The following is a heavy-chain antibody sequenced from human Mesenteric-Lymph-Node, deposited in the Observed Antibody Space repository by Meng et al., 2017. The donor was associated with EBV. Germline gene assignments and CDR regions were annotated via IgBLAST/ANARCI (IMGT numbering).Heavy chain of an antibody. CDR3: ARDHLRPHY. CDR1: GFTFSTSS. CDR2: ISPDSSYI. D-gene: IGHD6-25*01. J-gene: IGHJ4*02. V-gene: IGHV3-21*01. Sequence: VHVGESGGGLVKPGGSLRLSCAASGFTFSTSSMSWVRQSPGKGLEWVSSISPDSSYIYYADSLKGRFTISRDNAKNSLYLQMNSLRAEDTAVYYCARDHLRPHYWGQGTLVTVSS.